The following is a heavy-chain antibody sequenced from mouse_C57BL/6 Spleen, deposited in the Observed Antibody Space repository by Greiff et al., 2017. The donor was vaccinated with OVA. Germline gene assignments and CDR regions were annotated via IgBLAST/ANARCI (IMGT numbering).Heavy chain of an antibody. CDR2: IDPSDSAT. Sequence: QVQLQQSGAELVRPGSSVKLSCTASGYTFTSYWMHWVKQRPVQGLEWIGNIDPSDSATHYNQKFKDKATLTVANSYRTAYMQLSSLTSEDSAVYYCAREEDYGTFADWGKGTLVTVSA. D-gene: IGHD1-1*01. CDR1: GYTFTSYW. J-gene: IGHJ3*01. CDR3: AREEDYGTFAD. V-gene: IGHV1-52*01.